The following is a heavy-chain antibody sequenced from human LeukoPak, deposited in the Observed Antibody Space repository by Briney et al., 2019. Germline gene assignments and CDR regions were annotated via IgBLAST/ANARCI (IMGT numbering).Heavy chain of an antibody. J-gene: IGHJ4*02. CDR2: ISSSSSYI. CDR1: GFTFSSYS. D-gene: IGHD3-10*01. V-gene: IGHV3-21*01. Sequence: GGSLRLSCAASGFTFSSYSMNWVRQAPGKGLEWVSSISSSSSYIYYADSVKGRFTISRDNAKNSLYLQMNSLRAEDTAVYYCARAGHYYGSGKYGYFDYWGQGTLVTVSS. CDR3: ARAGHYYGSGKYGYFDY.